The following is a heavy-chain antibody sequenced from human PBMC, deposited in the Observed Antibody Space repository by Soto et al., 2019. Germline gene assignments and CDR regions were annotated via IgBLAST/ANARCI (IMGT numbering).Heavy chain of an antibody. J-gene: IGHJ4*02. CDR3: AKDMIGAAVAGLDY. CDR2: ISYDGSNK. CDR1: GFTFSSYG. V-gene: IGHV3-30*18. D-gene: IGHD6-19*01. Sequence: QVQLVESGGGVVQPGRSLRLSCAGSGFTFSSYGMHWVRQAPGKGLEWVAVISYDGSNKYYADSVKGRFTISRDNSKNTLYLQMNSLRAEDTAVYYCAKDMIGAAVAGLDYWGQGTLVTVSS.